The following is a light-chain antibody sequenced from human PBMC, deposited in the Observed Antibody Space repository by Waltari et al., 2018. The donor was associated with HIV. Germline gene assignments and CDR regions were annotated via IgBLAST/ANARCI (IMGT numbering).Light chain of an antibody. V-gene: IGLV1-47*01. CDR3: AAWDDSLSGVI. Sequence: QSVLTQPPSASGTPGQRVTISCSGSSANIGINDVYWYQQLPGTAPKLLIYRNNQRPSGVPDRFSGSKSGTSASLAISGLRSDDEGDYYCAAWDDSLSGVIFGGGTKLTVL. J-gene: IGLJ2*01. CDR1: SANIGIND. CDR2: RNN.